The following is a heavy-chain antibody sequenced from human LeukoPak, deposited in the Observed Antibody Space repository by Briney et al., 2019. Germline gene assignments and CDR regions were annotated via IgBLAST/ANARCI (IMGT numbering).Heavy chain of an antibody. D-gene: IGHD4-17*01. J-gene: IGHJ4*02. Sequence: PGGSLRLSCAASGFTFSSYGMSWVRQAPGKGLEWVSAISGSGGSTYYADSVKGRFTISRDNSKNTLYLQMNSPRAEDTAVYYCARDRLHYGEYEKTFDYWGQGTLVSVSS. V-gene: IGHV3-23*01. CDR2: ISGSGGST. CDR3: ARDRLHYGEYEKTFDY. CDR1: GFTFSSYG.